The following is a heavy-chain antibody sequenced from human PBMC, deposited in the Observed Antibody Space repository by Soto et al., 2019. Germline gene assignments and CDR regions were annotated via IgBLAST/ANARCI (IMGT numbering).Heavy chain of an antibody. J-gene: IGHJ4*02. Sequence: GASVKVSCKASGYTFTSYAISCVRQAPGQGLEWMGWISAYNGNRNYAQKFQGRVTMTTDTSTSTAYMELRSLRSDDTAVYYCARDWKEKVGATFYYWGQGTLVTVSS. CDR1: GYTFTSYA. CDR3: ARDWKEKVGATFYY. V-gene: IGHV1-18*01. CDR2: ISAYNGNR. D-gene: IGHD1-26*01.